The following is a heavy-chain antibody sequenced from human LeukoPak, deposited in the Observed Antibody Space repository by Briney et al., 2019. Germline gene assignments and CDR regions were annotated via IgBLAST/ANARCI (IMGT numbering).Heavy chain of an antibody. J-gene: IGHJ4*02. CDR1: GFTFSSYW. CDR2: INSDGRST. CDR3: AREYYYDNYFDY. V-gene: IGHV3-74*01. Sequence: PGGSLRLSCAASGFTFSSYWMHWVRQAPGKGLVWVSRINSDGRSTTYADSVKGRFTISRVNAKNTLYLQMNSLRAEDTAVYYCAREYYYDNYFDYWGQGTLVTVSS. D-gene: IGHD3-22*01.